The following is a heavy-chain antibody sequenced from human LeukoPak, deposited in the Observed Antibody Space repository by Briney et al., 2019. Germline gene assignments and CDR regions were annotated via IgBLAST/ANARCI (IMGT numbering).Heavy chain of an antibody. Sequence: SETLSLTCTVSGGSISSYYWSWIRQPPGQGLEWFGYIYYSGSTNYNPSLKSRVTISVDTSKNQFSLKLSSVTAADTAVYYCARYNSRVGSRYYYDSSGYDAFDIWGQGTMVTVSS. CDR1: GGSISSYY. V-gene: IGHV4-59*08. CDR2: IYYSGST. D-gene: IGHD3-22*01. CDR3: ARYNSRVGSRYYYDSSGYDAFDI. J-gene: IGHJ3*02.